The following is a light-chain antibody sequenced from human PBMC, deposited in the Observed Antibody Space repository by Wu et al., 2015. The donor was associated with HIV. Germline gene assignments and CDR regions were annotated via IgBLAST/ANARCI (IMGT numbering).Light chain of an antibody. CDR3: QQYSNLYS. Sequence: DIQMTQSPSTLSASVGDRVTITCRASQSISTSLAWYQQKPGKAPKLLIYKASSLESGVPSRFSGSGSGTGFTLTISSLQPDDFAGYYCQQYSNLYSFGQGTKLEIK. V-gene: IGKV1-5*03. CDR2: KAS. CDR1: QSISTS. J-gene: IGKJ2*03.